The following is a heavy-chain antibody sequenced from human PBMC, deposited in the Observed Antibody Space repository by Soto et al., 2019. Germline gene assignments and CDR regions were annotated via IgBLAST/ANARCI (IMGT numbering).Heavy chain of an antibody. CDR3: ARESEGGTAVTGDYHGMHV. D-gene: IGHD1-20*01. Sequence: SETLSLTCAISGDSVSSNSAAWNWIRQSPSRGLEWLGRTYYRSKWYNDYAVSVKRRITINPDTSKNQFSLQLNSVTPEDTAVYYCARESEGGTAVTGDYHGMHVWGQGTTVTVYS. CDR1: GDSVSSNSAA. J-gene: IGHJ6*02. CDR2: TYYRSKWYN. V-gene: IGHV6-1*01.